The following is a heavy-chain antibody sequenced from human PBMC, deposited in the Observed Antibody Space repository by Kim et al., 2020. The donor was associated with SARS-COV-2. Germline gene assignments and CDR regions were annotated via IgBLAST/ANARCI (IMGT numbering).Heavy chain of an antibody. CDR3: ARGRLYYDFWSGYSALVQGVIILGGCDH. CDR1: GFTFSSYA. D-gene: IGHD3-3*01. V-gene: IGHV3-30-3*01. CDR2: ISYDGSNK. J-gene: IGHJ4*02. Sequence: GGSLRLSCAASGFTFSSYAMHWVRQAPGKGLEWVAVISYDGSNKYYADSVKGRFTISRDNSKNTLYLQMNSLRAEDTAVYYCARGRLYYDFWSGYSALVQGVIILGGCDHWGQGPLVTVSS.